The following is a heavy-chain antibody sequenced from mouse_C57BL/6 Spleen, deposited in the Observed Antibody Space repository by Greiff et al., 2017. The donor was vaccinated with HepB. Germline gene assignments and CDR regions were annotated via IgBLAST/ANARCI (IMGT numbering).Heavy chain of an antibody. J-gene: IGHJ4*01. CDR3: ARSHYGSSLYAMDY. CDR2: IDPSDSYT. Sequence: QVQLQQPGAELVKPGASVKLSCKASGYTFTSYWMQWVKQRPGQGLEWIGEIDPSDSYTNYNQKFKGKATLTVDTSSSTAYMQLSSLTSEDSAVYYCARSHYGSSLYAMDYWGQGTSVTVSS. V-gene: IGHV1-50*01. D-gene: IGHD1-1*01. CDR1: GYTFTSYW.